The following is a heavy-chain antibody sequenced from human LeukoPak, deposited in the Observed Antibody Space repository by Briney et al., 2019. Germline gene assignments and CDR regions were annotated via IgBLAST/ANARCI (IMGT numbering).Heavy chain of an antibody. J-gene: IGHJ3*01. CDR3: AYGDNAFDL. V-gene: IGHV5-51*01. CDR2: IYPTDSDT. Sequence: GEPLNISFKASGYRFTSYWIAWVRPTPGKGLELMGFIYPTDSDTTYTPSFQGQVTISVDKTINTAYLQWRSLKASDSAIYYCAYGDNAFDLWGQGTMVTVSP. D-gene: IGHD4-17*01. CDR1: GYRFTSYW.